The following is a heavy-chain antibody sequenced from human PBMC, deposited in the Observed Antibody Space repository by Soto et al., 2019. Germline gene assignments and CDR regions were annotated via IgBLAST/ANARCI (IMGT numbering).Heavy chain of an antibody. CDR3: AKAHRQLVSLSYFDY. CDR2: ISGSGGST. Sequence: VGSLRLSGAASGFTFSSYAMSWVRQAPGKGLEWVSAISGSGGSTYYADSVKGRFTISRDNSKNTLYLQMNSLRAEDTAVYYCAKAHRQLVSLSYFDYWGQGTLVTVSS. J-gene: IGHJ4*02. V-gene: IGHV3-23*01. CDR1: GFTFSSYA. D-gene: IGHD6-6*01.